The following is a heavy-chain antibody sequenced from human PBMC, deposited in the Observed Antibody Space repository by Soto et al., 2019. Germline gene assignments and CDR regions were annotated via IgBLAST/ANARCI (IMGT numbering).Heavy chain of an antibody. CDR2: ISDRGDTT. D-gene: IGHD1-1*01. V-gene: IGHV3-23*01. Sequence: GGSLRLSCAAFGLTISGKKYVAWVRQAPGKGLEWVSGISDRGDTTHYADSVKGRFTISRDTSKNTLYLQLNTLRADDTAVYYCAKDKPGTTSFDYWGQGTLVTVS. J-gene: IGHJ4*02. CDR3: AKDKPGTTSFDY. CDR1: GLTISGKKY.